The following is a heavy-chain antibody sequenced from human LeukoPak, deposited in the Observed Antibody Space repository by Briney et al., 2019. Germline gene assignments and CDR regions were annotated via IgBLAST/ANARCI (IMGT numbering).Heavy chain of an antibody. CDR1: GFTFSDYY. CDR2: ISSSGSTI. D-gene: IGHD6-25*01. Sequence: GGSLRLSCAASGFTFSDYYMSWIRQAPGKGLEWVSYISSSGSTIYYADSVKGRFTISRDNAKNSLYLQMNSLRAEDTAVYYCARESFSSGARYYYYYMDVWGKGTTVTVSS. J-gene: IGHJ6*03. CDR3: ARESFSSGARYYYYYMDV. V-gene: IGHV3-11*04.